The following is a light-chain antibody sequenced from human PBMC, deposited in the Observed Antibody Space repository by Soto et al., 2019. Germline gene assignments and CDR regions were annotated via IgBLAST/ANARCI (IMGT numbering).Light chain of an antibody. CDR1: SSNIGSNY. J-gene: IGLJ2*01. CDR2: RND. Sequence: QAVVTQPPSASGTPGQRVTISCSGSSSNIGSNYVYWYQQFPGSAPKLLIYRNDQRPSGVPDRFSGSKSGTSASLAISGPRSEDEADYYCAAWYDSLSAVVFGGGTKLTVL. V-gene: IGLV1-47*01. CDR3: AAWYDSLSAVV.